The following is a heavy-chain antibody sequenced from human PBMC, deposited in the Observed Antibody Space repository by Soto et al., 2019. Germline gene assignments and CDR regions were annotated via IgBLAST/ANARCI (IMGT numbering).Heavy chain of an antibody. CDR1: GGSISNGYYY. V-gene: IGHV4-31*03. D-gene: IGHD2-15*01. Sequence: QVQLQESGPGLVKPSQTLSLTCTVSGGSISNGYYYWSWVRQNPGKGLEWIGHIYHSGRTYYNPSLKSRLTISVDTSKNQSSLNLSSVTAADTAVDYCAGWVEVSLDYFDSWGQGTPVTVSS. CDR3: AGWVEVSLDYFDS. CDR2: IYHSGRT. J-gene: IGHJ4*02.